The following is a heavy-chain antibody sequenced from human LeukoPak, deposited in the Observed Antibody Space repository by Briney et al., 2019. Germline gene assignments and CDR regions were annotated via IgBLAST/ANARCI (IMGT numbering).Heavy chain of an antibody. CDR3: ARAGTAMASPLFDY. Sequence: GGSLRLSCAASGFTFSNYEMNWVRQAPGKGLEWVAVIWYDGSKKYYADSVKGRFTISRDNSKNTLYLQMNSLRAEDTAVYYCARAGTAMASPLFDYWGQGTLVTVPS. V-gene: IGHV3-33*08. J-gene: IGHJ4*02. D-gene: IGHD5-18*01. CDR2: IWYDGSKK. CDR1: GFTFSNYE.